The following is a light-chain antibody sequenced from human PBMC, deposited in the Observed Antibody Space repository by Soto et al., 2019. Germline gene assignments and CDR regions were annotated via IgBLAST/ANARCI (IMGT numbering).Light chain of an antibody. J-gene: IGKJ4*01. V-gene: IGKV3-15*01. Sequence: EIVMTQSPATLSLSPGERATLSCRASQSVNSNLAWYQQKPGQSPRLLVYGASTMATGIPARFSGSGCGTEVTTLIISLQYDDYIVYYWQQYNSWRYTFGGGTKVEIK. CDR2: GAS. CDR1: QSVNSN. CDR3: QQYNSWRYT.